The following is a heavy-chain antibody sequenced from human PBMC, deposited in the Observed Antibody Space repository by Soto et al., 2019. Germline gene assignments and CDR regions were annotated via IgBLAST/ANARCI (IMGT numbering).Heavy chain of an antibody. CDR2: IDWNSGRI. Sequence: GGSLRLSCAAPGFTFDGYAMHWILQPPGKGLEWVSGIDWNSGRIDYADSVKGRFTISRDNAKNSLFLQMNSLRVEDTGMYYCARDAPPYSGYDSSVRAFDIWGQGIMVT. CDR1: GFTFDGYA. CDR3: ARDAPPYSGYDSSVRAFDI. J-gene: IGHJ3*02. V-gene: IGHV3-9*01. D-gene: IGHD5-12*01.